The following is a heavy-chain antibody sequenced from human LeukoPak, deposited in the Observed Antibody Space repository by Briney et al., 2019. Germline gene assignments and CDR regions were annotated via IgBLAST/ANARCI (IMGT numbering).Heavy chain of an antibody. CDR3: ARGSRITIFGVVKNWFDP. Sequence: PSETLSLTCAVYGGSFSGYYWSWIRQAPGKGLEWIGEINHSGSTNYNPSLKSRVTISVDTSKNQFSLKLSSVTAADTAVYYCARGSRITIFGVVKNWFDPWGQGTLVTVSS. CDR2: INHSGST. CDR1: GGSFSGYY. V-gene: IGHV4-34*01. J-gene: IGHJ5*02. D-gene: IGHD3-3*01.